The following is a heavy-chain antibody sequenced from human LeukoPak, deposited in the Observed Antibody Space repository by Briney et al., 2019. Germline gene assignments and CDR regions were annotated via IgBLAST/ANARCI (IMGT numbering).Heavy chain of an antibody. CDR1: GGSISSGGYY. CDR3: ARVHQLLYYFDY. J-gene: IGHJ4*02. CDR2: IYHSGST. V-gene: IGHV4-30-2*01. Sequence: SETLSLTCTVSGGSISSGGYYWSWIRQPPGKGLEWIGYIYHSGSTYYNPSLKSRVTISVDRSKNQFSLKLSSVTAADTAVYYCARVHQLLYYFDYWGQGTLVTVSS. D-gene: IGHD2-2*01.